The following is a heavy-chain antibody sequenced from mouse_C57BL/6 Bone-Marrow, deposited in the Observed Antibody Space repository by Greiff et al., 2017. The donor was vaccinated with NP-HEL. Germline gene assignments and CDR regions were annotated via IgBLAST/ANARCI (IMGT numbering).Heavy chain of an antibody. Sequence: EVKLMESGGGLVKPGGSLKLSCAASGFTFSDYGMHWVRQAPEKGLEWVAYICSGSCTIYYADTVKGRFTISRDNAKNTLFLQMTSLRSEDTAMYYCARNYYGSSSWFAYWGQGTRVTVSA. CDR2: ICSGSCTI. J-gene: IGHJ3*01. D-gene: IGHD1-1*01. CDR3: ARNYYGSSSWFAY. CDR1: GFTFSDYG. V-gene: IGHV5-17*01.